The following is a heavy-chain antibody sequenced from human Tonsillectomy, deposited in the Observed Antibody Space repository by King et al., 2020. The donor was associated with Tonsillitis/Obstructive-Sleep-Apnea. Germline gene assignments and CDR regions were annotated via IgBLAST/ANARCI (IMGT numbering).Heavy chain of an antibody. J-gene: IGHJ6*03. D-gene: IGHD1-26*01. Sequence: QLQESGPGLVRPSETLSLTCTVSSGSISSSSYYWGWIRQPPGKGLEWIGRIYYSGSTYYNPSLKSRVTISVDTSKNQFSLKLSSVTAADTAVYYCARHSGWSFYYYMDVGGKGTTVTVSS. CDR3: ARHSGWSFYYYMDV. CDR1: SGSISSSSYY. V-gene: IGHV4-39*01. CDR2: IYYSGST.